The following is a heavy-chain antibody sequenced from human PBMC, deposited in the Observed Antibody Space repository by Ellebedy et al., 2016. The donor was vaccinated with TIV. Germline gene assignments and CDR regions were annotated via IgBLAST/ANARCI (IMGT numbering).Heavy chain of an antibody. CDR2: IKSKTYGGTT. CDR3: NRDQPTFGLVKFDF. D-gene: IGHD3/OR15-3a*01. CDR1: GFTLINYA. V-gene: IGHV3-15*01. J-gene: IGHJ4*02. Sequence: GESLKISCAASGFTLINYAMSWVRQAPGKGLEWVGRIKSKTYGGTTDYAAPVKGRFTISRDNSKNTVYLQMNSLKTEDTAVYYCNRDQPTFGLVKFDFWGQGTLVTVSS.